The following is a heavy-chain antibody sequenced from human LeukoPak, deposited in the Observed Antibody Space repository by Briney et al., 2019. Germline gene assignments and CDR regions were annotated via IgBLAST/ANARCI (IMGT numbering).Heavy chain of an antibody. D-gene: IGHD6-13*01. Sequence: GGSLRLSCAASGFTFDDYAMHWVRQAPGKGLEWVSGISWNGATFYYADSVKGRFTISRDNTKNSLYLQMNSLRAEDTALYYCAKRSAAGTAGYFDYWGQGSLVTVSS. J-gene: IGHJ4*02. V-gene: IGHV3-9*01. CDR2: ISWNGATF. CDR3: AKRSAAGTAGYFDY. CDR1: GFTFDDYA.